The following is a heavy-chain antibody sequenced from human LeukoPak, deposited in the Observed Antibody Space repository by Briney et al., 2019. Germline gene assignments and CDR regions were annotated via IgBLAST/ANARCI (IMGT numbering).Heavy chain of an antibody. CDR1: GGTFSSYA. D-gene: IGHD5-18*01. J-gene: IGHJ4*02. CDR3: ARGSAYSYDFTRRERTKSRLDY. Sequence: SVKVSCKASGGTFSSYAISWVRQAPGQGLEWMGGIIPIFGTANYAQKFQGRVTITADKSTSTAYMELSSLGSEDTAVYYCARGSAYSYDFTRRERTKSRLDYWGQGTLVTVSS. V-gene: IGHV1-69*06. CDR2: IIPIFGTA.